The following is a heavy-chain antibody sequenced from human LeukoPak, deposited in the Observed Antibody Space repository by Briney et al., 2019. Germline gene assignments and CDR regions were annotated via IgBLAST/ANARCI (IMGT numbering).Heavy chain of an antibody. J-gene: IGHJ4*02. CDR3: ARTTVVIAIPYFVY. Sequence: GGSLRLSCAASGFTFSSYWMSWVRQAPGKGLEWVANIKQDGSEKYYVDSVKGRFTISRDNAKNSLYLQMNSLRAEDTAVYYCARTTVVIAIPYFVYWGQGTLVTVSS. V-gene: IGHV3-7*01. D-gene: IGHD2-21*01. CDR2: IKQDGSEK. CDR1: GFTFSSYW.